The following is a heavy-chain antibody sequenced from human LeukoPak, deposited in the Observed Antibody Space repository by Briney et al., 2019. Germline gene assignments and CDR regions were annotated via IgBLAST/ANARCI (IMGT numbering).Heavy chain of an antibody. Sequence: SVKVSCKASGGTFSSYAISWVRQAPGQGLEWMGGIIPIFGTANYAQKFQGRVTITTDESTSTAYMELSSLRSEDTAVYYCARDLYGDYGGTQYYFDYWGQGTLVTVSS. CDR2: IIPIFGTA. J-gene: IGHJ4*02. V-gene: IGHV1-69*05. D-gene: IGHD4-17*01. CDR3: ARDLYGDYGGTQYYFDY. CDR1: GGTFSSYA.